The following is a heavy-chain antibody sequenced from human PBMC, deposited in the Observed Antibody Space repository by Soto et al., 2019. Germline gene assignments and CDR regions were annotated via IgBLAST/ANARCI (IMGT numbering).Heavy chain of an antibody. Sequence: GASVKVSCKASGYTFTGYYMHWVRQAHGQGLEWMGWINPNRGGTNYAQKFQGRVTMTRDTSISKAYMEGIRLRSDETAVYYCAREPRYYDFWSCQLGLDYWGPGTLVTVSS. J-gene: IGHJ4*02. CDR2: INPNRGGT. CDR3: AREPRYYDFWSCQLGLDY. D-gene: IGHD3-3*01. CDR1: GYTFTGYY. V-gene: IGHV1-2*02.